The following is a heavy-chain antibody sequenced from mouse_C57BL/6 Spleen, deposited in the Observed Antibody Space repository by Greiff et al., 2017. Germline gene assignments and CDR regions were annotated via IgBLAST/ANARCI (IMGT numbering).Heavy chain of an antibody. J-gene: IGHJ3*01. D-gene: IGHD2-4*01. CDR1: GYTFTDYN. CDR3: ATGAYDYDLTWFAY. V-gene: IGHV1-22*01. Sequence: VQLKESGPELVKPGASVKMSCKASGYTFTDYNMHWVKQSHGKSLEWIGYINPNNGGTSYNKKFKGKATLTVNKSSSTTYRELRSLTSEDSAVYYCATGAYDYDLTWFAYWGQGTLVTVSA. CDR2: INPNNGGT.